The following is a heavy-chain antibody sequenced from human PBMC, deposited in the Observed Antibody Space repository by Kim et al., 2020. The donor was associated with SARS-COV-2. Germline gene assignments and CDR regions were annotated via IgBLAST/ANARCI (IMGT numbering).Heavy chain of an antibody. D-gene: IGHD1-26*01. CDR1: GFTFSSYS. CDR3: AISVGANSLFYYYYGMDV. Sequence: GGSLKLSCAASGFTFSSYSMNWVRQAPGKGLEWVSSISSSSSYIYYADSVKGRFTISRDNAKNSLYLQMNSLRAEDTAVYYCAISVGANSLFYYYYGMDVWGQGTTVTVSS. J-gene: IGHJ6*02. CDR2: ISSSSSYI. V-gene: IGHV3-21*01.